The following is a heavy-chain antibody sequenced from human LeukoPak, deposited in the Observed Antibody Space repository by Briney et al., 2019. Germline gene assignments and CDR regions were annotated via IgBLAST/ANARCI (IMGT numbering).Heavy chain of an antibody. CDR1: GFTFSSYA. J-gene: IGHJ6*02. V-gene: IGHV3-23*01. CDR3: AKGPSDIVVSYYGMDV. CDR2: ISGGGYST. D-gene: IGHD5-12*01. Sequence: GGSLRLSGAASGFTFSSYAMSWVRQAPGKGLEWVSVISGGGYSTYYAASVKGRFTISRDNSKNTLYLQMNSLRAEDTAVYYCAKGPSDIVVSYYGMDVWGQGTTVTVSS.